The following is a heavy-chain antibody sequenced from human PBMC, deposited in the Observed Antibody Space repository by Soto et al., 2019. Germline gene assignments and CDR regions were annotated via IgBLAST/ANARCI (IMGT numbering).Heavy chain of an antibody. CDR3: AREIPDCSGGSCYSGAFDI. CDR2: IIPILGIA. D-gene: IGHD2-15*01. Sequence: QVQLVQSGAEVKKPGSSVKVSCKASGGTFSSYTISWVRQAPGQGLEWMGRIIPILGIANYAQKFQGRVTITADKSSSTAYMELSSLRSEDTAVYYSAREIPDCSGGSCYSGAFDIWGQGTMVTVSS. J-gene: IGHJ3*02. V-gene: IGHV1-69*08. CDR1: GGTFSSYT.